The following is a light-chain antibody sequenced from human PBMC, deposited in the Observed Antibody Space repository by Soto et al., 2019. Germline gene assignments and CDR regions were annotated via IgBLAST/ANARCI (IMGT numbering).Light chain of an antibody. CDR2: YDS. J-gene: IGLJ2*01. CDR3: QVWDNSRYHLV. CDR1: NIGTKT. V-gene: IGLV3-21*04. Sequence: SYVLTQSPSVSVAPEKTARVTCGANNIGTKTVHWYQQKPGRAPVLVIYYDSDRPSGIPERFSGSNSGNTATLTISRVEAGDEADYYCQVWDNSRYHLVFGGGTKLTVL.